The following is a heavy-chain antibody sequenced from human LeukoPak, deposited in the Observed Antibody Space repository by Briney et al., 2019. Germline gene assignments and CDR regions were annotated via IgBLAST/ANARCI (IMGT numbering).Heavy chain of an antibody. J-gene: IGHJ4*02. Sequence: GGSLRLSCAASGFTFSSYSMNWVRQAPGKGLEWVSSISSSSSYIYYADSVKGRFTISRDNARYSLYLQMNSLRDEDTAVYYCARGPGYGHYFDYWGQGALVTVSS. V-gene: IGHV3-21*01. CDR3: ARGPGYGHYFDY. D-gene: IGHD5-12*01. CDR1: GFTFSSYS. CDR2: ISSSSSYI.